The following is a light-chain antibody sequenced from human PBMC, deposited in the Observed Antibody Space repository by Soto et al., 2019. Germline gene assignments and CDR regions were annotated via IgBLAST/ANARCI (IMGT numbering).Light chain of an antibody. CDR1: QSVSSSY. CDR2: VAS. Sequence: EIVWTQSPGTLSFSPGERATLSCRASQSVSSSYLAWYQQKPDQAPRLLIYVASSRATGIPDRFSGSGSGTAFTLTISSLEPEDFAVYYCQQYGSSRTFGQGTKGEIK. V-gene: IGKV3-20*01. CDR3: QQYGSSRT. J-gene: IGKJ1*01.